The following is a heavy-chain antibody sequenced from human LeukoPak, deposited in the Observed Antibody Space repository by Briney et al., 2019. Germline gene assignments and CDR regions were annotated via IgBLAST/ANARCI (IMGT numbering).Heavy chain of an antibody. CDR2: ISSSSSTI. Sequence: GGSLRLSCAASGFTLSSYSMNWVRQAPGKGLEWVSYISSSSSTIYYADSVKGRFTISRDNAKNSLYLQMNSLRAEDTAVYYCARAVRAKQEYSSSSMDYWGRGTLVTVSS. CDR1: GFTLSSYS. CDR3: ARAVRAKQEYSSSSMDY. V-gene: IGHV3-48*04. D-gene: IGHD6-6*01. J-gene: IGHJ4*02.